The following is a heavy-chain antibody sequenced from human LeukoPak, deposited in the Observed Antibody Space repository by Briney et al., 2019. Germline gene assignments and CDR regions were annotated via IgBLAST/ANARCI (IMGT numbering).Heavy chain of an antibody. D-gene: IGHD3-9*01. J-gene: IGHJ4*02. CDR3: ASRRGYFDRPIMGGFFRYY. Sequence: KPSETLSLTCAVYGGSFSGYYWSWIRQPPGKGLEWIGEINHSGSTNYNPSLKSRVTISVDTSKNQFSLKLSSVTAADTAVYYCASRRGYFDRPIMGGFFRYYWGQGTLVTVSS. V-gene: IGHV4-34*01. CDR2: INHSGST. CDR1: GGSFSGYY.